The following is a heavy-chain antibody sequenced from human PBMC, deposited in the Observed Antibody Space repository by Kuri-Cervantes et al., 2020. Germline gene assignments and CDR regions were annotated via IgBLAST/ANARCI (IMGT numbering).Heavy chain of an antibody. CDR2: IKQDGSEK. CDR1: GFTFSSYS. V-gene: IGHV3-7*01. CDR3: ARLPSSGWIPDYYYYYGMDV. Sequence: ETLSLTCAASGFTFSSYSMNWVRQAPGKGLEWVANIKQDGSEKYYVDSAKGRFTISRDNAKNSLYLQMNSLRAEDTAVYYCARLPSSGWIPDYYYYYGMDVWGQGTTVTVSS. J-gene: IGHJ6*02. D-gene: IGHD6-19*01.